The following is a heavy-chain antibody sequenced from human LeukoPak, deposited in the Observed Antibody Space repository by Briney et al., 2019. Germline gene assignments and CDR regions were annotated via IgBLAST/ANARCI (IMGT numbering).Heavy chain of an antibody. J-gene: IGHJ4*02. CDR3: AKDGYIGYAGPYYFDY. V-gene: IGHV3-23*01. CDR2: ISGSGGST. Sequence: PGGSLRLSCAASGFTFSSYAMNWVRQAPGKGLEWVSGISGSGGSTYYADSVKGRFTISRDNSKNTLYQQMNSLRAEDTAVYYCAKDGYIGYAGPYYFDYWGQGTLVTVSS. D-gene: IGHD5-12*01. CDR1: GFTFSSYA.